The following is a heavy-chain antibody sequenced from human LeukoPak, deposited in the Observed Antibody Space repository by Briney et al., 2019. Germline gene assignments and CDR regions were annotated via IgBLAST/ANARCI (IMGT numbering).Heavy chain of an antibody. CDR2: IYSGETT. Sequence: GGSLRLSCAASGFTVRSNYMSWVRQAPGKGLEWVSVIYSGETTYYAESMRGRFTILRDNSKNTLYLQMNSLGAEDTAVYYCARERYYYDTTGALDYWGQGTLVTVSS. CDR1: GFTVRSNY. D-gene: IGHD3-22*01. J-gene: IGHJ4*02. V-gene: IGHV3-66*02. CDR3: ARERYYYDTTGALDY.